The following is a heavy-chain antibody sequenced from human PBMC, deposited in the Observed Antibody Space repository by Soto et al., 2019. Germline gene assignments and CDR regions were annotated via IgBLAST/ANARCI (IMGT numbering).Heavy chain of an antibody. CDR3: ARAQGSGFLVS. D-gene: IGHD3-10*01. Sequence: SDTLSLTCTVSGGSISIGDYYWSWIRQPPGKGLEWIGYIYYSGSTYYNPSLKSRVTISVDTSKNQFSLKLSSVTATDTAVYYCARAQGSGFLVSWGQGTLVTVSS. CDR2: IYYSGST. CDR1: GGSISIGDYY. J-gene: IGHJ4*02. V-gene: IGHV4-30-4*02.